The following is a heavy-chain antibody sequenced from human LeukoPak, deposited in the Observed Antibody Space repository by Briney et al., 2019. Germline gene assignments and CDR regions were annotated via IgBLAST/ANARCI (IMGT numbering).Heavy chain of an antibody. CDR3: ARGPLNIVVVTATPPPDFDY. Sequence: ASVKVSCKASGYTFTSYYMHWVRQAPGQGLEWMGIINPSGGSTSYAQKFQGRVTMTRDTSTSTVYMELSSPRSEDTAVYYCARGPLNIVVVTATPPPDFDYWGQGTLVTVSS. V-gene: IGHV1-46*01. D-gene: IGHD2-21*02. CDR2: INPSGGST. CDR1: GYTFTSYY. J-gene: IGHJ4*02.